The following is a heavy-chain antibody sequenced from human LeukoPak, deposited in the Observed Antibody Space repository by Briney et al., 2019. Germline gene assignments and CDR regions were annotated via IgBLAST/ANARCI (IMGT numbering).Heavy chain of an antibody. CDR1: LYTFTSYG. V-gene: IGHV1-18*01. J-gene: IGHJ4*02. Sequence: ASVKVSCKASLYTFTSYGISWVGQAPGQGLAWMGWISAYKGNTNYAQKLQGRVNMTTDTSTSTAYMELRSLRSDDAAVYYCAREEWELLNGHQFDYWGQGTLVAVSS. CDR2: ISAYKGNT. D-gene: IGHD1-26*01. CDR3: AREEWELLNGHQFDY.